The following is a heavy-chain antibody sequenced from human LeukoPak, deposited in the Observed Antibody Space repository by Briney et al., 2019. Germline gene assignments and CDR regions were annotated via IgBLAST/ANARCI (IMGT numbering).Heavy chain of an antibody. CDR1: GYTFTSYG. D-gene: IGHD6-13*01. J-gene: IGHJ5*02. V-gene: IGHV1-18*01. CDR2: ISAYNGNT. CDR3: AKTFSSSNGYNWFDP. Sequence: GASVKVSCKASGYTFTSYGISWVRQAPGQGLEWMGWISAYNGNTNYAQKLQGRVTMTTDTSTSTAYMELRSLRSDDTAVYYCAKTFSSSNGYNWFDPWGQGTLVTVSS.